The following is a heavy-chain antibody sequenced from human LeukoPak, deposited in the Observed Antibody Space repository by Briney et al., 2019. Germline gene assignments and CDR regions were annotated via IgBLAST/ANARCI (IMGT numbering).Heavy chain of an antibody. J-gene: IGHJ4*02. D-gene: IGHD6-13*01. Sequence: GRSLRLSCAASGLTFSSYGMHWVRQAPGKGLEWVAIISYDGSNKYYADSVKGRFTISRDNSKNTLYLQMNSLRAEDTAVYYCVKDRSSSWTFDYWGQGTLVTVSS. V-gene: IGHV3-30*18. CDR3: VKDRSSSWTFDY. CDR2: ISYDGSNK. CDR1: GLTFSSYG.